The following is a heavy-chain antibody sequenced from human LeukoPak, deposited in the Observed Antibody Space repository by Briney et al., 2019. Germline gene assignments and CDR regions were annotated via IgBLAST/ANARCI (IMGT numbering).Heavy chain of an antibody. V-gene: IGHV1-2*02. D-gene: IGHD5-12*01. Sequence: GASVKVSCKASGYTFTDYYMHWVRQAPGQGLEWMGWINPNSGGTNYAQKFQGRVTLTRDTSISTAYMELSRLRSDDTAVYYCARDPSSGYEPSKWYFDLWGRGTLVTVSS. J-gene: IGHJ2*01. CDR2: INPNSGGT. CDR1: GYTFTDYY. CDR3: ARDPSSGYEPSKWYFDL.